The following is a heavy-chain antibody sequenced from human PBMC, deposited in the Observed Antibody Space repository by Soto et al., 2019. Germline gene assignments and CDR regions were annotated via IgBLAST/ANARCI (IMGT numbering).Heavy chain of an antibody. Sequence: QVQLVESGGGVVQPGRSLRLSCAGSGFTFSDYAMHWVRQAPGRGPEWLALISVNGINTYYADSVKGRFTISRDNSKNTLFLQMNSLRAEDTAVYYCARDVSGFEYFDFWGQGTLVTVSS. CDR1: GFTFSDYA. CDR3: ARDVSGFEYFDF. D-gene: IGHD3-9*01. V-gene: IGHV3-30-3*01. CDR2: ISVNGINT. J-gene: IGHJ4*02.